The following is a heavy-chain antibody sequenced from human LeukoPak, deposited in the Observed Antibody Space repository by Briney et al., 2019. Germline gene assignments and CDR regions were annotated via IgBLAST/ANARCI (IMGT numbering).Heavy chain of an antibody. J-gene: IGHJ6*02. Sequence: GGSLRLSCTASGFTFSTYWMNWARQAPGKGLEWVAIINHNGNVNYYVYSVKGRFTISRDNAKNSLYLQMSNLRAEDTAVYFCARGGGLDVWGQGATVTVSS. V-gene: IGHV3-7*03. CDR3: ARGGGLDV. CDR2: INHNGNVN. CDR1: GFTFSTYW. D-gene: IGHD3-16*01.